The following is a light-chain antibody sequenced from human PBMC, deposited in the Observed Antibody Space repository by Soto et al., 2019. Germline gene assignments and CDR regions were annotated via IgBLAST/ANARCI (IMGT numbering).Light chain of an antibody. CDR2: KTS. J-gene: IGKJ1*01. V-gene: IGKV1-5*03. CDR1: QSISIW. CDR3: QHWNDYSWT. Sequence: IHMTQSPSTLSASVGDRVTITCRASQSISIWLAWYQQKPGKAPNLLIYKTSSLETGVPSRFSGSGSGTEFTLTISSLQHDDFATYYCQHWNDYSWTFGQGTKVEVK.